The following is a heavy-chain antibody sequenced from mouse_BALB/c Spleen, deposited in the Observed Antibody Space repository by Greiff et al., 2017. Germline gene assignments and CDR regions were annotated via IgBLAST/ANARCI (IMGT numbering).Heavy chain of an antibody. CDR2: INPSNGGT. Sequence: QVHVKQPGAELVRPGVSVKLSCKASGYTFTSYWMHWIKQRPEQGLERIGEINPSNGGTNYNEKFKSKATLTVDKSSSTAYMQLSSLTSEDSAVYYCARGGANWDAPFAYWGQGTLVTVSA. CDR1: GYTFTSYW. J-gene: IGHJ3*01. D-gene: IGHD4-1*01. V-gene: IGHV1S81*02. CDR3: ARGGANWDAPFAY.